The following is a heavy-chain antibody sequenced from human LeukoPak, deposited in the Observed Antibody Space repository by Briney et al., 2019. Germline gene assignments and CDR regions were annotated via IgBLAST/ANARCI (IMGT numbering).Heavy chain of an antibody. D-gene: IGHD3-22*01. CDR1: GFTVSSNY. J-gene: IGHJ6*02. CDR2: IYSGGST. CDR3: ARALSIVEDYYYYGMDV. V-gene: IGHV3-53*04. Sequence: GGSLRLSCAASGFTVSSNYMSWVRQAPGKGLEWVSVIYSGGSTYYADSVKGRFTISRHNSKNTLYLRMNSLRAEDTAVYYCARALSIVEDYYYYGMDVWGQGTTVTVSS.